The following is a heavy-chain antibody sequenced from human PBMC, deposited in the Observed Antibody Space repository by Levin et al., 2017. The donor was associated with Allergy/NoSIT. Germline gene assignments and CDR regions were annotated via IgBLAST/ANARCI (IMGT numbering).Heavy chain of an antibody. CDR1: GFTFSSYE. CDR2: ISSSGSTI. J-gene: IGHJ6*02. V-gene: IGHV3-48*03. Sequence: GGSLRLSCAASGFTFSSYEMNWVRQAPGKGLEWVSYISSSGSTIYYADSVKGRFTISRDNAKNSLYLQMNSLRAEDTAVYYCARDGPMRSGDYYGMDVWGQGTTVTVSS. CDR3: ARDGPMRSGDYYGMDV.